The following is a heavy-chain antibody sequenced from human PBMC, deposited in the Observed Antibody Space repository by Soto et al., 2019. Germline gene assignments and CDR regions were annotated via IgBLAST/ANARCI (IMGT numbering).Heavy chain of an antibody. CDR3: ARDYSYDSSGRGPKDY. V-gene: IGHV1-18*01. Sequence: ASVKVSCKASGYTFTSYGISWVRQAPGQGLEWMGWISAYNGNTNYAQKLQGRVTMTTDTSTSTAYMELRSLRSDDTAVYYCARDYSYDSSGRGPKDYWGQGTLVTVSS. D-gene: IGHD3-22*01. CDR1: GYTFTSYG. CDR2: ISAYNGNT. J-gene: IGHJ4*02.